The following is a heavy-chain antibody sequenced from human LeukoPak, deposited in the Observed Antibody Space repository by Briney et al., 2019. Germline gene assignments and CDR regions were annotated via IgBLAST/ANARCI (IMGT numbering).Heavy chain of an antibody. Sequence: GGSLRLSCAASEFTFSSYTMNWVRQAPGKGLEWVSSISSSSSYIYYADSVKGRFTISRDNAKNSLYLQMNSLRAEDTAVYYCARTERPVRYETILSHMDVWGKGTTVTVSS. J-gene: IGHJ6*03. V-gene: IGHV3-21*01. D-gene: IGHD2-15*01. CDR1: EFTFSSYT. CDR2: ISSSSSYI. CDR3: ARTERPVRYETILSHMDV.